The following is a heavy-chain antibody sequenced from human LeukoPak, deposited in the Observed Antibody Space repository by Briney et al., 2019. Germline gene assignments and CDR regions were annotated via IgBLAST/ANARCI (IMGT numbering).Heavy chain of an antibody. J-gene: IGHJ4*02. V-gene: IGHV3-23*01. D-gene: IGHD4-23*01. Sequence: RSGGSLRLSCAASGFTFSSYGMSWVRQAPGKGLEWVSATSASGGSTYYADSVKGRFTISRDNSKNTLYLQMNSLRAEDTAVYYCAKRSDYGGNWNYFDYWGQGTLVTVSS. CDR3: AKRSDYGGNWNYFDY. CDR2: TSASGGST. CDR1: GFTFSSYG.